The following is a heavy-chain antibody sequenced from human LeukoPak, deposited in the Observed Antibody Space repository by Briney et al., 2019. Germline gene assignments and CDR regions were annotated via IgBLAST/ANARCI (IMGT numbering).Heavy chain of an antibody. CDR2: INEDATTI. J-gene: IGHJ4*02. V-gene: IGHV3-74*01. D-gene: IGHD3-16*01. CDR3: VRDLILVRTPGDDFDF. Sequence: GGSLRLSCAASGFAFSAYWMHWVRQAPGKGLEWVSRINEDATTITYADSVKGRFIISRDNSKKSLYLQMNNLRAEDTAVYYCVRDLILVRTPGDDFDFWSQGTLVIVST. CDR1: GFAFSAYW.